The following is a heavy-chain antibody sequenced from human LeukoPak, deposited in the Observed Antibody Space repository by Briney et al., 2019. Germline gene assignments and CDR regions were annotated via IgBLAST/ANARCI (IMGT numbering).Heavy chain of an antibody. CDR3: ARGGLIAAGIDY. CDR2: IWYDGSNK. V-gene: IGHV3-33*01. Sequence: GGSLRLSCSAAGFTFKNYAMHWGRQAPGKGLEWVAFIWYDGSNKYSADSLKGRVTISRDNSQNMVYLQMNCLRAEDTAMYYCARGGLIAAGIDYWGQGTLVTVSS. D-gene: IGHD2-21*01. J-gene: IGHJ4*02. CDR1: GFTFKNYA.